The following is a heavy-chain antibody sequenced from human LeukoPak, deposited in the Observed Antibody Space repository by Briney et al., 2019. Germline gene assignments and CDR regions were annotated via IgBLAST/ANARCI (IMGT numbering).Heavy chain of an antibody. J-gene: IGHJ4*02. CDR2: IIPILGIA. D-gene: IGHD2-2*02. V-gene: IGHV1-69*04. CDR1: GYTFTSYG. Sequence: ASVKVSCKASGYTFTSYGISWVRQAPGQGLEWMGRIIPILGIANYAQKFQGRVTITADKSTSTAYMELSSLRSEDTAVYYCASRGEREYQLLYRSNFDYWGQGTLVTVSS. CDR3: ASRGEREYQLLYRSNFDY.